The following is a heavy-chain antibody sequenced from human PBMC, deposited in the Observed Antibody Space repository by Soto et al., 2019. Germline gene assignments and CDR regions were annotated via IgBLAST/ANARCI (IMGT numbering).Heavy chain of an antibody. J-gene: IGHJ6*03. CDR2: MNPNSGNT. V-gene: IGHV1-8*01. Sequence: ASVKVSCKASGYTFTSYDINWVRQATGQGLEWMGWMNPNSGNTGYAQKFQGRVTMTRNTSISTAYMELSSLRSEDTAVYYCARVCLGYCSSTSCPSPQTYYYYYMDVWGKGTTVTVSS. D-gene: IGHD2-2*01. CDR1: GYTFTSYD. CDR3: ARVCLGYCSSTSCPSPQTYYYYYMDV.